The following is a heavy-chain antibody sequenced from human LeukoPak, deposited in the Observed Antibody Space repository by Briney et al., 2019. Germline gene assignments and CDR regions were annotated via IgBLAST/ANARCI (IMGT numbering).Heavy chain of an antibody. CDR2: IYPDDSDT. J-gene: IGHJ6*02. CDR3: ARRAYYYAMDV. CDR1: GFSFTTYW. V-gene: IGHV5-51*01. Sequence: GESLKISCNGSGFSFTTYWIAWVRQMPGKGLELMGIIYPDDSDTTYSPSFQGQVTISADKSISTAYLQWSSLKASDSAIYYCARRAYYYAMDVWGQGTTVTVSS.